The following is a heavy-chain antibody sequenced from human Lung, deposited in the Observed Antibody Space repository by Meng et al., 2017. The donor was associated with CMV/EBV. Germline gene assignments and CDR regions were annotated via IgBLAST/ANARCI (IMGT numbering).Heavy chain of an antibody. J-gene: IGHJ4*02. CDR1: GFSLSISRLA. V-gene: IGHV2-5*01. CDR2: IYWNDDK. CDR3: AHARYSSFYYFNY. Sequence: SGPXLVXPTQTLTLTCTFSGFSLSISRLAVGWIRQPPGKALECLGIIYWNDDKRYSPSLKSRLTITKDTSKNQVVLTMTNMDPADTATYYCAHARYSSFYYFNYWGQGTXVNVYS. D-gene: IGHD6-13*01.